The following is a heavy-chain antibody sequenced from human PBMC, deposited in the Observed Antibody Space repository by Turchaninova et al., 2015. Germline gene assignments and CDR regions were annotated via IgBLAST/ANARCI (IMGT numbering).Heavy chain of an antibody. V-gene: IGHV3-30*02. D-gene: IGHD2-8*01. CDR3: AKDDCTSGVCYYFVY. CDR1: GFPFTTTG. CDR2: IRSDGGNK. J-gene: IGHJ4*02. Sequence: QVQLVESGGGVVRPGGSVRLSCEASGFPFTTTGMLWVRQTTVKGREWVAFIRSDGGNKYYIDSVKGRITNSRDNSKNTLYLQMNSRRAEDTAIYYCAKDDCTSGVCYYFVYWGQGTLVTVSS.